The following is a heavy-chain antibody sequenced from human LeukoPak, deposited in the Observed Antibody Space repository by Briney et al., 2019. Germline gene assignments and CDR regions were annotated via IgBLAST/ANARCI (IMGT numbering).Heavy chain of an antibody. CDR3: ARGRKYYYGSGSYYTLDAFDI. CDR1: GGSFSGYY. V-gene: IGHV4-34*01. Sequence: KPSETLSLTCAVYGGSFSGYYWSWIRQPPGKRLEWIGEINHSGSTNYNPSLRSRLSISAGTSKNQFSLKLNSVAAADTAVYYCARGRKYYYGSGSYYTLDAFDIWGQGTMVTVSS. D-gene: IGHD3-10*01. CDR2: INHSGST. J-gene: IGHJ3*02.